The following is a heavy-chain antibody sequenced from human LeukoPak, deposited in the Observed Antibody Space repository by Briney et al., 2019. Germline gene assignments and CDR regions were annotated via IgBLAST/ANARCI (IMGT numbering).Heavy chain of an antibody. Sequence: GRSLRLSCAASGFTFSSYGMHWVRQAPGKGLEWVAYIQYDGSNEQYADSVKGRFSISRDSSKNILYLQVNSLRAEDTAVYYCARGSRFGVVGRDAFDIWGQGTVVTVSS. CDR3: ARGSRFGVVGRDAFDI. D-gene: IGHD3-3*01. CDR1: GFTFSSYG. CDR2: IQYDGSNE. V-gene: IGHV3-30*03. J-gene: IGHJ3*02.